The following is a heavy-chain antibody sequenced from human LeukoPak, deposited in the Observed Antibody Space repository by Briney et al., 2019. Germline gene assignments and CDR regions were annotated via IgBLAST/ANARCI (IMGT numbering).Heavy chain of an antibody. D-gene: IGHD3-22*01. J-gene: IGHJ4*02. CDR3: AKVLGYYDSSGYYQEGGFDY. V-gene: IGHV3-43*02. Sequence: GGSLRLSCAPSGITLRNYWMDWVRQAPGKGLEWVSLISGDGGSTYYADSVKGRFTISRDNSKNSLYLQMNSLRTEDTALYYCAKVLGYYDSSGYYQEGGFDYWGQGTLVTVSS. CDR2: ISGDGGST. CDR1: GITLRNYW.